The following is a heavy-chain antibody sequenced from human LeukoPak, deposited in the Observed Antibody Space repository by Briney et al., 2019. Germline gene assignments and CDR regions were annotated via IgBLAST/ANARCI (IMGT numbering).Heavy chain of an antibody. D-gene: IGHD6-6*01. CDR1: GGSISSSSYY. CDR3: ARGPLTKAARLLDY. CDR2: IYYSGST. J-gene: IGHJ4*02. Sequence: SETLSLTCTVSGGSISSSSYYWGWIRQPPGKGLEWIGSIYYSGSTYYNPSLKSRVTISVDTSKNQFSLKLSSVTAADTAVYYCARGPLTKAARLLDYWGQGTLVTVSS. V-gene: IGHV4-39*07.